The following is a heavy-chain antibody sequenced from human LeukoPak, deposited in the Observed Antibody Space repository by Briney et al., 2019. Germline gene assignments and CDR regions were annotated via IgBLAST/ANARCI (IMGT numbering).Heavy chain of an antibody. CDR3: ARDIAVSGNYFDY. J-gene: IGHJ4*02. D-gene: IGHD6-19*01. CDR1: GFTFSSYW. CDR2: IKQDGSEK. V-gene: IGHV3-7*01. Sequence: GGSLRLSCAASGFTFSSYWMSWVRQAPGKGLEWVANIKQDGSEKYYVDSVKGRFTISRDNAKKTLYLQMNRLRAEDTAVYYCARDIAVSGNYFDYWGQGTLVTVSS.